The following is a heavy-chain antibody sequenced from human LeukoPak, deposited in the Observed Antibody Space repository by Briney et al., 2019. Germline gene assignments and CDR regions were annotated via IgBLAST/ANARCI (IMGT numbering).Heavy chain of an antibody. CDR1: GYSISSGYY. V-gene: IGHV4-38-2*02. J-gene: IGHJ5*02. Sequence: SETLSLTCTVSGYSISSGYYWGWIRQPPGKGLEWIGSIYHSGSTYYNPSLKSRVTISVDTSKNQFSLKLSSVTAADTAVYYCARDQYDILLAPGWFDPWGQGTLVTVSS. CDR2: IYHSGST. CDR3: ARDQYDILLAPGWFDP. D-gene: IGHD3-9*01.